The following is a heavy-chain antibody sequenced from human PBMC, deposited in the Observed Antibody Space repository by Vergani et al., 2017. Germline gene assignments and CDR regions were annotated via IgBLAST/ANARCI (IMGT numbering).Heavy chain of an antibody. Sequence: QVQLQESGPGLVKPPGTLSLTCSVSGESLSGNYWWSWVRQPPGKGLEWIGKIFHTGTTSFNPSLKSRATISMDQSKNQFSLKLNSVTAADTAVHYCATIPLWYGTSADFDFWGQGTLVTVSS. J-gene: IGHJ4*02. CDR2: IFHTGTT. V-gene: IGHV4-4*03. CDR1: GESLSGNYW. D-gene: IGHD2-21*01. CDR3: ATIPLWYGTSADFDF.